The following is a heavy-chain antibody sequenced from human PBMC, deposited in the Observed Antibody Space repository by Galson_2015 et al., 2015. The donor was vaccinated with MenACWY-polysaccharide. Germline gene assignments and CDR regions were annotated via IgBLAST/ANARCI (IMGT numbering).Heavy chain of an antibody. CDR1: GFTFSSYA. V-gene: IGHV3-23*01. J-gene: IGHJ4*02. CDR3: AKDERSGWFGIFDY. D-gene: IGHD6-19*01. CDR2: ISGRGGST. Sequence: SLRLSCAASGFTFSSYAMSWVRQAPGKGLEWVSAISGRGGSTYYADSVRGRFTISRDNSKNTLYLQMNSLRAEDTVVYYCAKDERSGWFGIFDYWGQGILVTVSS.